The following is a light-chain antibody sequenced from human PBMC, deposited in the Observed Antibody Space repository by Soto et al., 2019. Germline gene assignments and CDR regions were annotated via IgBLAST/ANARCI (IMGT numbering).Light chain of an antibody. Sequence: QSVLTQPPSASGTPGQRVTISCSGSSSNIGSNYVYWYQQLPGTDPKLLIYRNNQRPSGVPDRCSGSKSGTSASLAISGLRYEDEADYYCAAWDDSLSGSWVFGGGTKVTVL. CDR2: RNN. CDR3: AAWDDSLSGSWV. CDR1: SSNIGSNY. J-gene: IGLJ3*02. V-gene: IGLV1-47*01.